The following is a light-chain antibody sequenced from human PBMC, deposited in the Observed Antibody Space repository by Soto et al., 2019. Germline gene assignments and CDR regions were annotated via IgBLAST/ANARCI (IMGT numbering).Light chain of an antibody. CDR1: QNLSTW. CDR3: QQYHSWT. Sequence: DIQMTQSPSTLSASVGDRVTITCRASQNLSTWLAWYQQKPGKAPKLLIYMASSLESGVPSRFSGSGSGTEFTLTISSLQPDDFATYYCQQYHSWTFGQGTKVDIK. CDR2: MAS. J-gene: IGKJ1*01. V-gene: IGKV1-5*03.